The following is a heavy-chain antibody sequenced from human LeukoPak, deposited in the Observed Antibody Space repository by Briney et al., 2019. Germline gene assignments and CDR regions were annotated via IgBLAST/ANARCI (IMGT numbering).Heavy chain of an antibody. CDR2: IYYSGST. D-gene: IGHD2-21*01. V-gene: IGHV4-59*08. J-gene: IGHJ3*02. Sequence: TSETLSLTCTVSGGSISGYQWSWIRQPPGRGLEWIGYIYYSGSTNYNPSLESRVTISVDTSKNQFSLKLSSVTAADTAVHYCARRAYSDAFDIWGQGTVVSVSS. CDR1: GGSISGYQ. CDR3: ARRAYSDAFDI.